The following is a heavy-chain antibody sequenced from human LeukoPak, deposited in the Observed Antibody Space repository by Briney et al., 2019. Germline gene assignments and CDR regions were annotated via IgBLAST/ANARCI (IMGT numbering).Heavy chain of an antibody. CDR1: GFTFSGSA. CDR3: AKDRLERRAYYFDY. Sequence: PGGSLRLSCAASGFTFSGSAMQWVRQASGKGLEWVGRIRSKANSYATAYAASVKGRFTISRDDSKNTAYLQMNSLKTEDTAVYYCAKDRLERRAYYFDYWGQGTLVTVSS. CDR2: IRSKANSYAT. V-gene: IGHV3-73*01. D-gene: IGHD1-1*01. J-gene: IGHJ4*02.